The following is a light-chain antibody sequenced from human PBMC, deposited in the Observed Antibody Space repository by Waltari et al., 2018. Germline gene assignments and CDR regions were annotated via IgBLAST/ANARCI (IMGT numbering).Light chain of an antibody. V-gene: IGKV3-15*01. Sequence: LMTQSPATLSVSPGERATISCRASQRINTNVAWYQQKSGQAPRLLIYGASTRATAIPPRFSGGGSGTEFTLTLSSMESEDFAIYYCQQYNDWPITFGQGTRLDIK. CDR3: QQYNDWPIT. J-gene: IGKJ5*01. CDR2: GAS. CDR1: QRINTN.